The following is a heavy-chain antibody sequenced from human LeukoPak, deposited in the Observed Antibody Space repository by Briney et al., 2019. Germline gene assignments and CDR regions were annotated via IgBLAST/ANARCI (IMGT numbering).Heavy chain of an antibody. Sequence: PSETLSLTCAVYGGSFSGYYWSWIRQPPGKGLEWIGEINHSGSTNYNPSLKSRVTISVDTSKNQFSLKLSSVTAADTGVYYCAREGYDFWSGYYIGYWGQGTLVTVSS. J-gene: IGHJ4*02. CDR3: AREGYDFWSGYYIGY. CDR2: INHSGST. D-gene: IGHD3-3*01. CDR1: GGSFSGYY. V-gene: IGHV4-34*01.